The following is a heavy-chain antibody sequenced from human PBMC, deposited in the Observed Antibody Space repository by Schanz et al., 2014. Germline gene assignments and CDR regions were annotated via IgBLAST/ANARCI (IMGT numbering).Heavy chain of an antibody. CDR1: GFSFDDYT. Sequence: EVQLVESGGVVAQPGGSLRLSCAASGFSFDDYTMHWVRQAPGKGLEWVSLIDRDGGHTYYADSVKGRFIIPRDNSKNTLYLQMNSLRAEDTAVYYCAKIRYDSSGYYLPYYGMDVWGQGTLVTVSS. CDR2: IDRDGGHT. V-gene: IGHV3-43*01. CDR3: AKIRYDSSGYYLPYYGMDV. D-gene: IGHD3-22*01. J-gene: IGHJ6*02.